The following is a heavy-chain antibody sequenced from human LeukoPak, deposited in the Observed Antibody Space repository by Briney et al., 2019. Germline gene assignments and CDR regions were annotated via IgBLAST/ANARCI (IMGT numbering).Heavy chain of an antibody. D-gene: IGHD3-3*01. CDR1: GGSISSSSYY. CDR2: IYYSGST. V-gene: IGHV4-39*01. CDR3: ARQGYYDFWSGQHDY. Sequence: SETLSLTCTVSGGSISSSSYYWGWIRQPPGKGLEWIGSIYYSGSTYYNPSLKSRVTISVDTSKNQFSLKLSSVTAADTAVYYCARQGYYDFWSGQHDYWGQGTLVTVSP. J-gene: IGHJ4*02.